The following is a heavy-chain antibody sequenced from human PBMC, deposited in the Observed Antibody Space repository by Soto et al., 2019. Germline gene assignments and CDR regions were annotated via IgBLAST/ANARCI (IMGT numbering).Heavy chain of an antibody. D-gene: IGHD3-9*01. CDR1: GYTFTSYD. J-gene: IGHJ5*02. CDR3: ATDQFRRILTGYYNYWFDP. Sequence: QVQLVQSGAEVKKPGASVKVSCKASGYTFTSYDINWVRQATGQGLEWMGWMNPNSGNTGYAQKFQGRVTMTRNTSISTAYMELSSLRSEDTAVYYCATDQFRRILTGYYNYWFDPWGQGTLVTVSS. V-gene: IGHV1-8*01. CDR2: MNPNSGNT.